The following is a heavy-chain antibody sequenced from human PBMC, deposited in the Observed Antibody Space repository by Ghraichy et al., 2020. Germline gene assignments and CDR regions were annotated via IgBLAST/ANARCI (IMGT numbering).Heavy chain of an antibody. J-gene: IGHJ6*02. CDR3: ARTWDCRGGRCYSRMDL. Sequence: GGSLRLSCVASGFTFSDYYMSWVRQAPGKGLEWLSFISPGGDHTSYAGSVEGRSTISRDNAKNSVSLQMNGLRAEDTAVYYCARTWDCRGGRCYSRMDLWGQGTTVTVSS. CDR1: GFTFSDYY. D-gene: IGHD2-15*01. CDR2: ISPGGDHT. V-gene: IGHV3-11*01.